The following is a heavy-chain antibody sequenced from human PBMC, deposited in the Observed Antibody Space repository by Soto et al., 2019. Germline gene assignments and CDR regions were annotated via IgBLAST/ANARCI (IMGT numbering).Heavy chain of an antibody. CDR2: IIPICGTA. CDR3: ARVWSSGWYAPFDY. Sequence: QVQLVQSGAEVKKPGSSVKVSCKASGGTFSSYAISWVRQAPGQGLEWMGGIIPICGTANYAQKFQGRVTLTADESTSTDYMELSRLRSEDTAVYYCARVWSSGWYAPFDYWGQGTLVTVSS. J-gene: IGHJ4*02. D-gene: IGHD6-19*01. CDR1: GGTFSSYA. V-gene: IGHV1-69*01.